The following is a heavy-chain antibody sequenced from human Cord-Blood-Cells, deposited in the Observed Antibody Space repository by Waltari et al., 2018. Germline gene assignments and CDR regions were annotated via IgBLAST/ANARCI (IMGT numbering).Heavy chain of an antibody. CDR1: GFTFSSYW. CDR2: IRQSGNEK. Sequence: EVQLVESGGGLVQPGGSLRLSCAASGFTFSSYWLRWVRQAPGKGLGWVADIRQSGNEKYYVGCVKGRFTSANDDAKNSLYLQMNSLRAEDTAVYCCARDVTPNWYFDLWGRGTLVTVSS. D-gene: IGHD2-21*02. J-gene: IGHJ2*01. CDR3: ARDVTPNWYFDL. V-gene: IGHV3-7*01.